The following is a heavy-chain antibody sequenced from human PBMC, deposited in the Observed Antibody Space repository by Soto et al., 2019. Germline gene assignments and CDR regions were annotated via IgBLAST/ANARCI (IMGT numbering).Heavy chain of an antibody. CDR2: RYPGNSDT. D-gene: IGHD5-18*01. CDR3: AKTDGYEVEY. V-gene: IGHV5-51*01. Sequence: PGESLEISCKGSGYSFVSYWIAWVRQQPGKGVEWMGSRYPGNSDTTYSPSIQGQVTISADKSSTTVYLQWNTLKASDAAMYYCAKTDGYEVEYWGQGTQVTVSS. CDR1: GYSFVSYW. J-gene: IGHJ4*02.